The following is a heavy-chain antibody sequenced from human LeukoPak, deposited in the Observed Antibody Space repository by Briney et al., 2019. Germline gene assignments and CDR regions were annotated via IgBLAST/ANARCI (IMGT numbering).Heavy chain of an antibody. D-gene: IGHD6-19*01. CDR3: AKDPIAVAGNNYYGMDV. CDR1: GFTFSSYA. J-gene: IGHJ6*02. V-gene: IGHV3-23*01. CDR2: ISGSGGST. Sequence: GGSLRLSCAGSGFTFSSYAMSWVRQAPGKGLEWVSAISGSGGSTYYADSVKGRFTISRDNSKNTLYLQMNSLRAEDTAVYYCAKDPIAVAGNNYYGMDVWGQGTTVSVCS.